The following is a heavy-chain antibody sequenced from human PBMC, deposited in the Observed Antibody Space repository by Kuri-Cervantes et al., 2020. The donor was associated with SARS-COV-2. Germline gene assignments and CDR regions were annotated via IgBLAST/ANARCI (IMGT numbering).Heavy chain of an antibody. CDR1: GYSISNGYY. J-gene: IGHJ4*02. D-gene: IGHD3-22*01. CDR3: ARDWDYYDSSGYSNFDY. Sequence: SETLSLTCAVSGYSISNGYYWGWIRQPPGKGLQWIGSIHHSGSTYYNPSLKSRVTISVDTSKNQFSLKLSSVTAADTAVYYCARDWDYYDSSGYSNFDYWGQGTLVTVSS. CDR2: IHHSGST. V-gene: IGHV4-38-2*02.